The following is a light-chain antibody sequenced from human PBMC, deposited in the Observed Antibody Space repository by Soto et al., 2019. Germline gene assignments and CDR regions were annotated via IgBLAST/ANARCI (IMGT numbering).Light chain of an antibody. CDR3: QQYDKLPPIT. CDR1: QDISNY. CDR2: DAS. J-gene: IGKJ5*01. V-gene: IGKV1-33*01. Sequence: DIQMTQSPSSLSASVGDRVTITCQASQDISNYLNWYQQKPGKAPKLLIYDASNLETGVPSRFSGSGSGTDFTFTISSLQPEDIATYYCQQYDKLPPITFGQGTRLEI.